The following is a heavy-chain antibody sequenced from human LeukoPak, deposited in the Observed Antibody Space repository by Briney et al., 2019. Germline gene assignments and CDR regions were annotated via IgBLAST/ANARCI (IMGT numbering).Heavy chain of an antibody. Sequence: GGSLRLSCAASGFTFSSYAMSWVRQAPGKGLEWVANIKQDGSEKYYVDSVKGRFTISRDNAKNSLYLQMNSLRAEDTAVYYCAARGTLWYFDLWGRGTLVTVSS. J-gene: IGHJ2*01. CDR1: GFTFSSYA. CDR3: AARGTLWYFDL. CDR2: IKQDGSEK. D-gene: IGHD1-14*01. V-gene: IGHV3-7*01.